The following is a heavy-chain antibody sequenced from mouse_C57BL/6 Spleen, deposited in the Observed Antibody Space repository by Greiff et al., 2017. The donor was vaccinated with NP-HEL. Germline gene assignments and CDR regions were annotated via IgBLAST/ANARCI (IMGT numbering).Heavy chain of an antibody. D-gene: IGHD2-10*02. J-gene: IGHJ3*01. CDR2: IRNKANGYTT. CDR1: GFTFTDYY. CDR3: ARSLLAFAY. V-gene: IGHV7-3*01. Sequence: EVKLVESGGGLVQPGGSLSLSCAASGFTFTDYYMSWVRQPPGKALEWLGFIRNKANGYTTEYSASVKGRFTISRDNSQSILYLQMNALRAEDSATYCCARSLLAFAYWGQGTLVTVSA.